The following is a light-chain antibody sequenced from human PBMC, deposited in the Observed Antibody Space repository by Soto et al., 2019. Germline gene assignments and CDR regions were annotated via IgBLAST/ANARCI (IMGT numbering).Light chain of an antibody. CDR1: SGHSSYA. V-gene: IGLV4-69*01. Sequence: QPVLTQSPSASASLGASVKLTCTLSSGHSSYAIAWHQQQPEKGPRYLMKLSSDGSHSKGDGISDRFSGSSSGAERYLTISRLQSEDEADYYCQTWDTGARVVFGGGTKLTVL. CDR2: LSSDGSH. CDR3: QTWDTGARVV. J-gene: IGLJ2*01.